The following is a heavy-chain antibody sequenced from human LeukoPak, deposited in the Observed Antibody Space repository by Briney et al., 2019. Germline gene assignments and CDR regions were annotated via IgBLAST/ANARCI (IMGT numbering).Heavy chain of an antibody. D-gene: IGHD3-22*01. V-gene: IGHV3-66*01. CDR1: GFTVSSNY. Sequence: GGSLRLSCAASGFTVSSNYMSWVRQAPGKGLEWVSVIYSGGSTYHADSVKGRFTISRDNSKNTLYLQMNSLRAEDTAVYYCARGSGGYYDSGRRYHYGMDVWGQGTTVTVSS. J-gene: IGHJ6*02. CDR2: IYSGGST. CDR3: ARGSGGYYDSGRRYHYGMDV.